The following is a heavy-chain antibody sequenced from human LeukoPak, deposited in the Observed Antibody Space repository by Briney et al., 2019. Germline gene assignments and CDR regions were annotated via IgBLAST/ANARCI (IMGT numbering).Heavy chain of an antibody. CDR2: IFYSGST. J-gene: IGHJ2*01. CDR1: GGSISSSSYY. Sequence: PSETLSLTCTVSGGSISSSSYYWGWIRQPPGKGLEWIGSIFYSGSTYYNPSLKSRVTISVDTSKNQFSLKLSSVTAADTAVYYCARGVFDWIFSSYWYFDVWGRGTLVSVSS. V-gene: IGHV4-39*07. CDR3: ARGVFDWIFSSYWYFDV. D-gene: IGHD3-9*01.